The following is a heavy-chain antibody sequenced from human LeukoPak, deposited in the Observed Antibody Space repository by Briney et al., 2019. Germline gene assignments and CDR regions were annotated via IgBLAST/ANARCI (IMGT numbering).Heavy chain of an antibody. D-gene: IGHD3-16*01. CDR2: ISGSGGST. CDR1: GFTFSSYA. J-gene: IGHJ4*02. CDR3: AKGSIGGSLSYFDY. Sequence: GSLRLSCAASGFTFSSYAMSWVRQAPGKGLEWVSAISGSGGSTYYADSVKGRSTISRDDSKNTLYLQMNSLRAEDTAVYYCAKGSIGGSLSYFDYWGQGTLVTVSS. V-gene: IGHV3-23*01.